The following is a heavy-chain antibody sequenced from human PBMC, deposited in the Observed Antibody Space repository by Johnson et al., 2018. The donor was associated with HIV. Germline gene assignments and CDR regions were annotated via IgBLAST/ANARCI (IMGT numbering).Heavy chain of an antibody. V-gene: IGHV3-48*04. J-gene: IGHJ3*02. Sequence: VQLVESGGGVVQPGGSLRLSCAASGFTFSSYGMHWVRQAPGKGLEWVSYISYSASSMFYADSLQGRFTISRDNAKNSLYLQMNYLRVEDTAVYYCARLERLGGLSRVLDMWGQGTMVTVSS. CDR2: ISYSASSM. CDR3: ARLERLGGLSRVLDM. D-gene: IGHD6-19*01. CDR1: GFTFSSYG.